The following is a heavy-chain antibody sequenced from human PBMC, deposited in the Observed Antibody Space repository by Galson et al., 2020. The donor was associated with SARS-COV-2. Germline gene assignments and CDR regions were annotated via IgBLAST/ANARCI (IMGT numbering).Heavy chain of an antibody. J-gene: IGHJ3*02. V-gene: IGHV3-30*18. Sequence: GESLKISCAASGFSFSNYGMHWVRQAPGKGLEWVAIISFDGSNEYYADSVKGRFTISRDNSKTTMYLQMNSLRAEDTAVYYCAKEHHRASDLDALDIWGQGTMVTVSS. CDR1: GFSFSNYG. CDR3: AKEHHRASDLDALDI. CDR2: ISFDGSNE.